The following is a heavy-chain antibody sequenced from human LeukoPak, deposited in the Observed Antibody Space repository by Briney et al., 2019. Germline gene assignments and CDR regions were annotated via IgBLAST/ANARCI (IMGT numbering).Heavy chain of an antibody. J-gene: IGHJ5*02. V-gene: IGHV1-69*04. CDR2: IIPIFGIA. CDR3: ARDTAAGGSNWFDP. CDR1: GGTFSSYA. Sequence: SVKVSCKASGGTFSSYAISWVRQAPGQGLEWMGRIIPIFGIANYAQKFQGRVTITADKSTSTAYMELSGLRSEDTAVYYCARDTAAGGSNWFDPWGQGTLVTVSS. D-gene: IGHD6-13*01.